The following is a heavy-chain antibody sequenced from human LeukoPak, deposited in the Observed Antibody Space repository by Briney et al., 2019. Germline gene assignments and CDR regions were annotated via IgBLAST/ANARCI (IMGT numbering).Heavy chain of an antibody. CDR2: IYHSGST. V-gene: IGHV4-38-2*02. J-gene: IGHJ4*02. CDR3: ARRGYSYPFDY. Sequence: SETLSLTCTVSGYSISSGYYWGWIRQPPGRGLEWIGSIYHSGSTYYNPSLKSRVTISVDTSKNQFSLKLSSVTAADTAVYYCARRGYSYPFDYWGQGTLVTVSS. CDR1: GYSISSGYY. D-gene: IGHD5-18*01.